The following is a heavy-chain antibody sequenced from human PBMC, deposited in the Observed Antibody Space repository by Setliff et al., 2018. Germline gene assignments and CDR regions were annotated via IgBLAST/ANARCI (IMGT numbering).Heavy chain of an antibody. V-gene: IGHV3-7*03. D-gene: IGHD3-22*01. CDR1: GFTFSSYW. J-gene: IGHJ4*02. CDR2: IKQDGSEK. Sequence: GGSLRLSCAASGFTFSSYWMSWVRQAPGKGLEWVANIKQDGSEKYYADSVKGRFTISRDNAKNSLYLQMNSLRAEDMALYYCAKDYDSSGYPRYYFDYWGQGTLVTVSS. CDR3: AKDYDSSGYPRYYFDY.